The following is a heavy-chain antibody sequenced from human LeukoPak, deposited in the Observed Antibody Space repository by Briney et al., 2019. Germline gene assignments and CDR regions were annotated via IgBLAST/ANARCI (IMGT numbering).Heavy chain of an antibody. D-gene: IGHD5-18*01. Sequence: SVKVSCKASGGTLSSYTINWVRQAPGQGLEWVGRLIPFVGISNYAQNLQGRVSITADKSATTAFMELSSLRFEDTAVYYCARSYEHRGYGQYVDYWGQGTLVIVSS. CDR1: GGTLSSYT. CDR2: LIPFVGIS. CDR3: ARSYEHRGYGQYVDY. J-gene: IGHJ4*02. V-gene: IGHV1-69*02.